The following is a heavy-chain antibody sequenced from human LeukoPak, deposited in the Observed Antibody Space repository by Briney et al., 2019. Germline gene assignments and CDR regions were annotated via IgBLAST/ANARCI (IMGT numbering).Heavy chain of an antibody. Sequence: GGSLRLSCAASGFTFSSYAMGWVRQDPGKGLEWVSTISGSGGSTYYADSVKGRFTISRDNSKNTLFLQMNSLRAEDTAVYYCAKGLGSSGYYFDAFDLWGQGTMVTVSS. J-gene: IGHJ3*01. CDR1: GFTFSSYA. V-gene: IGHV3-23*01. D-gene: IGHD3-22*01. CDR2: ISGSGGST. CDR3: AKGLGSSGYYFDAFDL.